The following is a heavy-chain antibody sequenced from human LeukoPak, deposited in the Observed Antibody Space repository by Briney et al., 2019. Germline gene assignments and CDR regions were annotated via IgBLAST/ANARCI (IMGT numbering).Heavy chain of an antibody. J-gene: IGHJ4*02. D-gene: IGHD5-24*01. CDR1: GFTFSDYY. V-gene: IGHV3-11*01. CDR3: AREGMATTGNDY. Sequence: GALRLSCAASGFTFSDYYMSWIRQAPGKGLEWVSYISSSGSTIYYADSVKGRFTISRDNAKNSLYLQMNSQRAEDTAVYYCAREGMATTGNDYWGQGTLVTVSS. CDR2: ISSSGSTI.